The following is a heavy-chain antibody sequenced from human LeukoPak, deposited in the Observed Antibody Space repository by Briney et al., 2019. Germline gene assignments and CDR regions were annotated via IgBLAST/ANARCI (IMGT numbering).Heavy chain of an antibody. Sequence: SETLSLTCAVYGGSFSGYYWSCIRQPPGKGLEWVGEINHSGSTNYNPSLKSRVTISVDTSKNQFSLKLSSVTAADTALYYCARKGRLLGYCSGGSCYSYYYYMDVWGKGTTVTVSS. D-gene: IGHD2-15*01. CDR1: GGSFSGYY. J-gene: IGHJ6*03. CDR2: INHSGST. CDR3: ARKGRLLGYCSGGSCYSYYYYMDV. V-gene: IGHV4-34*01.